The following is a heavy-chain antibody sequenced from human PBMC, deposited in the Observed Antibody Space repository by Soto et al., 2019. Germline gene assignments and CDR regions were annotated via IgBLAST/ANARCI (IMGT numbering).Heavy chain of an antibody. CDR2: ISGSGYNT. CDR3: AKHMGDREPLPPDY. CDR1: GFTFSRYS. V-gene: IGHV3-23*01. J-gene: IGHJ4*02. Sequence: EVQLLKSGGGLVQPGGSLRLSCAASGFTFSRYSMSWVRQAPGKGLEWVSTISGSGYNTYYADSVKGRFSISRDNSENTLYLQMSGLRAEDTAVFYCAKHMGDREPLPPDYWGQGTLVTVSS. D-gene: IGHD3-16*01.